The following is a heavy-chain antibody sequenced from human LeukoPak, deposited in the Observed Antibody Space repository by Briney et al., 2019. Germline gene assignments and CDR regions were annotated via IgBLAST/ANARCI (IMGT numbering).Heavy chain of an antibody. D-gene: IGHD7-27*01. CDR2: IGAYNGNT. CDR1: GYTFTSYG. CDR3: ARLTTELGYLDY. J-gene: IGHJ4*02. Sequence: GASVKVSCKASGYTFTSYGISWVRLAPGQGLEWMGWIGAYNGNTNYAQKLQGRVTMTTDTSTSTAYMELRSLRSDDTAVYYCARLTTELGYLDYWGQGTLVTVSS. V-gene: IGHV1-18*01.